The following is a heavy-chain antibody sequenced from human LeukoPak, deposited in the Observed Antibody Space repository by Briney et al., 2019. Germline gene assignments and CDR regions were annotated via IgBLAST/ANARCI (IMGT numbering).Heavy chain of an antibody. J-gene: IGHJ5*02. CDR3: ARLYYYDAGGYPNP. CDR2: IYYTGST. V-gene: IGHV4-39*01. Sequence: SETLSLTCTVSGDSITSSTDYWGSIRQPPGKGLGWIGSIYYTGSTYYNPSLKSRVTISVDTSKNQFSLKLRSVTAADTAVYYCARLYYYDAGGYPNPWGQGTLVSVSS. CDR1: GDSITSSTDY. D-gene: IGHD3-22*01.